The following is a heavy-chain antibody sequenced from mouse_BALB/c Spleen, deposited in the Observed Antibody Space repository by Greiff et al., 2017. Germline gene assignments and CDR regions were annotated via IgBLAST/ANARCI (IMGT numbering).Heavy chain of an antibody. CDR3: ALYYGYDYAMDY. CDR2: INPYNGGT. Sequence: EVKLMESGPELVKPGASMKISCKASGYSFTGYTMNWVKQSHGKNLEWIGLINPYNGGTSYNQKFKGKATLTVDKSSSTAYMELLSLTSEDSAVYYCALYYGYDYAMDYWGQGTSVTVSS. D-gene: IGHD2-2*01. V-gene: IGHV1-18*01. CDR1: GYSFTGYT. J-gene: IGHJ4*01.